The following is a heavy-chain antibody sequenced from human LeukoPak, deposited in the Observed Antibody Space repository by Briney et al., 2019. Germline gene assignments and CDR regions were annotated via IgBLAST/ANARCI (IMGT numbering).Heavy chain of an antibody. CDR3: AKDVDASPAGDALDN. CDR1: GITFDDYA. CDR2: ISWNSGTI. D-gene: IGHD2-2*01. J-gene: IGHJ3*02. V-gene: IGHV3-9*01. Sequence: GRSLRLSCIVSGITFDDYAMHWVRQVPGKGLEWVSVISWNSGTIDYADSVKGRFTISRDNTKNSVFLQMNSLRADDTALYYCAKDVDASPAGDALDNWGQGTMVTVSS.